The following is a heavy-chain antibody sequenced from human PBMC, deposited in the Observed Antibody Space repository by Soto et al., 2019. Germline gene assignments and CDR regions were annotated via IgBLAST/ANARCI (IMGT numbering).Heavy chain of an antibody. V-gene: IGHV4-34*01. D-gene: IGHD3-22*01. CDR2: INHSGST. CDR1: GGSFSGYY. J-gene: IGHJ4*02. Sequence: ETLSLTCAVSGGSFSGYYWSWIRQPPGKGLEWIGEINHSGSTNYNPSLKSRVTISVDTSKNQFSLKLSSVTAADTAVYYCMLGSGWKDFDYWGQGTLVTVSS. CDR3: MLGSGWKDFDY.